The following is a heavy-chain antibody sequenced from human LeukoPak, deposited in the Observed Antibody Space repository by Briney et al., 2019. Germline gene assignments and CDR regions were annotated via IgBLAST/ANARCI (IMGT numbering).Heavy chain of an antibody. CDR2: IYSGGST. CDR1: GGSIGSGDYY. Sequence: LSLTCTVSGGSIGSGDYYWSWIRQPPGKGLEWVSVIYSGGSTYYADSVKGRFTISRDNSKNTLYLQMNSLRAEDTAVYYCARDYHGSGSFDYWGQGTLVTVSS. V-gene: IGHV3-53*01. J-gene: IGHJ4*02. CDR3: ARDYHGSGSFDY. D-gene: IGHD3-10*01.